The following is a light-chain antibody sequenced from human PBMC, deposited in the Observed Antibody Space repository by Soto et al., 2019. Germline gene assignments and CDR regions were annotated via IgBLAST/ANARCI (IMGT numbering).Light chain of an antibody. Sequence: EIVMTQSPATLSLSPGERATLSCRASQSFSSNLAWYQQKPGQAPRLLIYGASTRATGVPVRFSGTGSGTEFTLTISSLQSEDFAVYFCQQYNNWPLTFGGGTKVEI. CDR2: GAS. CDR3: QQYNNWPLT. V-gene: IGKV3-15*01. CDR1: QSFSSN. J-gene: IGKJ4*01.